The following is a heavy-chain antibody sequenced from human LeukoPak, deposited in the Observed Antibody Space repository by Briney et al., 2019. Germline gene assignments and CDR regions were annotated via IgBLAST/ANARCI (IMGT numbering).Heavy chain of an antibody. V-gene: IGHV1-18*04. CDR2: ISAYNGNT. J-gene: IGHJ3*02. D-gene: IGHD6-19*01. CDR3: ARAESGWYPHDAFDI. Sequence: GASVTVSFKASGYTFTSYGISWVRQAPGQGLEWMGWISAYNGNTNYAQKLQGRVTMTTDTSTSTAYMELRSLGSDDTAVYYCARAESGWYPHDAFDIWGQGTMVTVSS. CDR1: GYTFTSYG.